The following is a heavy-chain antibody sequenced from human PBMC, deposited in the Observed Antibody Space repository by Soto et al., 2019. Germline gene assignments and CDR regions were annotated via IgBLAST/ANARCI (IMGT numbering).Heavy chain of an antibody. J-gene: IGHJ4*02. D-gene: IGHD1-26*01. CDR1: GFTFSSQG. V-gene: IGHV3-23*01. Sequence: EVQLLESGGGLVQPGGSLRLSCAASGFTFSSQGMSWVRQAPGKGLKWVSAINGRDSSTYYADSVKGRFTISRDNSQTTLYRHMDRLRAEDTAVYYCGKVDGGNYYVDSWGQGTLVNVSS. CDR2: INGRDSST. CDR3: GKVDGGNYYVDS.